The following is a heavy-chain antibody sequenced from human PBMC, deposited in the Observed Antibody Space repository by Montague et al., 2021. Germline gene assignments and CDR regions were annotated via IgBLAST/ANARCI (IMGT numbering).Heavy chain of an antibody. CDR3: ARVGETSGWYWDRLDP. Sequence: SLRLSCAASGFTFSNYALHWVRQSPGKGLEWVAIISPDGSNEDYADSVKGRFSISRDNSNNTLYLLMNSLRPEDTAIYYCARVGETSGWYWDRLDPWGQGTLVTVSS. J-gene: IGHJ5*02. V-gene: IGHV3-30*03. CDR2: ISPDGSNE. CDR1: GFTFSNYA. D-gene: IGHD6-19*01.